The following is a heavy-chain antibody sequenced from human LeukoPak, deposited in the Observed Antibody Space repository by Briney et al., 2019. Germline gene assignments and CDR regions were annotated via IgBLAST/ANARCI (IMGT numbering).Heavy chain of an antibody. CDR1: GFTFSRNA. V-gene: IGHV3-48*03. D-gene: IGHD3-22*01. J-gene: IGHJ4*02. Sequence: GGSLRLSCAASGFTFSRNAMNWVRQAPGKGLEWVSYISGRGDTIYYADSVKGRFAISRDNAKNSLYLQMNSLRGEDTAVYYYTKDPRYDSSGYSGDHSGLGTLVTVSS. CDR2: ISGRGDTI. CDR3: TKDPRYDSSGYSGDH.